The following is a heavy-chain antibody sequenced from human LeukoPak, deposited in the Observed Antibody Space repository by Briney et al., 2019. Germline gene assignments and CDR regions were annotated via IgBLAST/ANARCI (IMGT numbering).Heavy chain of an antibody. CDR1: GFAFSSYW. CDR2: INSDGSST. J-gene: IGHJ4*02. CDR3: ARDDRYSAFDY. D-gene: IGHD5-18*01. V-gene: IGHV3-74*01. Sequence: GGSLRLSCAASGFAFSSYWMHWVRQAPGKGLVWVSRINSDGSSTSYADSVKGRFTISRDNAKNTLYLQMNSLRAEDTAVYYCARDDRYSAFDYWGQGTLVTVSS.